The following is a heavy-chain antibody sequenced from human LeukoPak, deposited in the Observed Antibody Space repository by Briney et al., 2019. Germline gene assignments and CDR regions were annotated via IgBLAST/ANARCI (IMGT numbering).Heavy chain of an antibody. Sequence: ASVTVSCKASGYTFTGYYMHWVRQAPGQGLEWMGWINPNSGGTNYAQKFQGRVTMTRDTSISTAYMELSRLRSDDTAVYYCAGGYYDSSGYSTIDAFDIWGQGTMVTVSS. J-gene: IGHJ3*02. CDR3: AGGYYDSSGYSTIDAFDI. V-gene: IGHV1-2*02. D-gene: IGHD3-22*01. CDR2: INPNSGGT. CDR1: GYTFTGYY.